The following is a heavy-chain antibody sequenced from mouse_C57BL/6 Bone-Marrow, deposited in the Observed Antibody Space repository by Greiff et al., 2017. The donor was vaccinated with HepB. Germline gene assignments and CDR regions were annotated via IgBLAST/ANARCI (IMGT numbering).Heavy chain of an antibody. CDR1: GYTFTDYN. V-gene: IGHV1-18*01. D-gene: IGHD1-1*01. Sequence: VQLQQSGPELVKPGASVKIPCKASGYTFTDYNMDWVKQSHGKSLEWIGDINPNNGGTIYNQKFKGKATLTVDKSSSTAYMELRSLTSEDTAVYYCARGSITTVVAHYYAMDYWGQGTSVTVSS. J-gene: IGHJ4*01. CDR3: ARGSITTVVAHYYAMDY. CDR2: INPNNGGT.